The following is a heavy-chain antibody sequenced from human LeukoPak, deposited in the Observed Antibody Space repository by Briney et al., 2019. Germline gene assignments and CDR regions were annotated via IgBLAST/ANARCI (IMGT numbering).Heavy chain of an antibody. J-gene: IGHJ3*02. Sequence: PSETLSLTCTVSSGSFRTYYWSWIRQPPGKGLEWIGYIFYNEGTSYNPSLKRRVTISVDTSNNQLSLKVNSVTAADTAMYYCVKSNSRYQPWTLDIWGRGTLVTVSS. D-gene: IGHD2-2*01. V-gene: IGHV4-59*01. CDR1: SGSFRTYY. CDR2: IFYNEGT. CDR3: VKSNSRYQPWTLDI.